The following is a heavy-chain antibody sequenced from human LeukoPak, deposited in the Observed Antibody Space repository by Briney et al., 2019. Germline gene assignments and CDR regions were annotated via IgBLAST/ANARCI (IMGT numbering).Heavy chain of an antibody. D-gene: IGHD3-22*01. J-gene: IGHJ3*02. CDR3: AREAPYYYDSSRYYYLGDDAFDI. V-gene: IGHV3-48*01. Sequence: GGSLRLSCAASGFTFNSYSMNWVRQAPGEGLEWVSYITTSSSTINDADSVKGRFTISRDNAKNSLYLQMNSLRAEDTAVYYCAREAPYYYDSSRYYYLGDDAFDIWGQGTMVTVSS. CDR1: GFTFNSYS. CDR2: ITTSSSTI.